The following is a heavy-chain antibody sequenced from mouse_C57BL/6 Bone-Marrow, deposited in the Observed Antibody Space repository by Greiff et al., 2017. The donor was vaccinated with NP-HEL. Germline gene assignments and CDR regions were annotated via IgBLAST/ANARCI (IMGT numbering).Heavy chain of an antibody. CDR3: ARGGFYYGNYAAY. CDR1: GYTFTSYW. CDR2: IYPGSGST. Sequence: VQLQQPGAELVKPGASVKMSCKASGYTFTSYWITWVKQRPGQGLEWIGDIYPGSGSTNYNEKFKSKATLTVDTSSSTAYMQRSSLTSKDSAVYYCARGGFYYGNYAAYWGQGTLVTVSA. V-gene: IGHV1-55*01. D-gene: IGHD2-1*01. J-gene: IGHJ3*01.